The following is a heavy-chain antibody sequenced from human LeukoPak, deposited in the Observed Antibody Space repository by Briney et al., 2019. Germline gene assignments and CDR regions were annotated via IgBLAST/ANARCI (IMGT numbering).Heavy chain of an antibody. CDR3: ARGPPNWGYDY. V-gene: IGHV1-8*01. J-gene: IGHJ4*02. CDR2: MSPNSGDT. D-gene: IGHD7-27*01. Sequence: ASVKVSCKASGYTFTSYDFNWVRQATGQWPEWMGWMSPNSGDTGYAQKFQDRVTMTRNTSISTAYMELSSLRSDDTAVYYCARGPPNWGYDYWGPGTLVTVSS. CDR1: GYTFTSYD.